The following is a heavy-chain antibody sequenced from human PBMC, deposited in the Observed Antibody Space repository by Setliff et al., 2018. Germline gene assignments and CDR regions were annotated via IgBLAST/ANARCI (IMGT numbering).Heavy chain of an antibody. CDR2: IKQDGSEK. CDR1: GFTFSSYW. J-gene: IGHJ6*03. Sequence: GESLKISCAASGFTFSSYWMSWVRQAPGKGLEWVANIKQDGSEKYYVDSVEGRFTISRDNAKNSLYLQMNSLRAEDTAVYYCAREKMATNYYYYYMDVWGKGTTVTVSS. CDR3: AREKMATNYYYYYMDV. V-gene: IGHV3-7*01. D-gene: IGHD5-12*01.